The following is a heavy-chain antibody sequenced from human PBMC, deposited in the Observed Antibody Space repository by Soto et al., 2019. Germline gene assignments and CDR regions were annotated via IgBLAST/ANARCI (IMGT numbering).Heavy chain of an antibody. J-gene: IGHJ4*02. CDR3: ASRGGYGDYDDAY. V-gene: IGHV4-39*01. D-gene: IGHD4-17*01. CDR2: VYYSGST. Sequence: SETLSLTCTVSGRSISSSSYYWGWIRHPPGKGLEWIGSVYYSGSTYYNPSLKSRVTIAVDTSKNQFSLKLSAVTAADTAVFYCASRGGYGDYDDAYWGQGTLVTVS. CDR1: GRSISSSSYY.